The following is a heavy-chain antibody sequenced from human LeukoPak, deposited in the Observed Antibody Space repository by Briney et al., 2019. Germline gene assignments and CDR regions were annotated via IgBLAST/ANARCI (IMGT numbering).Heavy chain of an antibody. CDR1: GFTFNSNW. Sequence: GGSLRLSCEASGFTFNSNWMHWVRQVPGKGLMWVSRIKSDGSSTSYADSVKGRFTISRDNAKNTLYLQMNSLSADDTAIYYCVKGGGGLGVATWARAYDFDFWGQGTLVTVSS. CDR2: IKSDGSST. J-gene: IGHJ4*02. CDR3: VKGGGGLGVATWARAYDFDF. V-gene: IGHV3-74*01. D-gene: IGHD3-3*01.